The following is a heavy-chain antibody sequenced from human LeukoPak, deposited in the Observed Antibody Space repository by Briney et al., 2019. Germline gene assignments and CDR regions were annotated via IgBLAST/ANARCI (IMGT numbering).Heavy chain of an antibody. D-gene: IGHD6-6*01. CDR2: ISSSGSTI. CDR1: GFTFSSYE. CDR3: ARGDSSSFYYFDY. Sequence: GGSMRLSCAASGFTFSSYEMNWVRQAPGKGLEWVSYISSSGSTIYYADSVKGRFTISRDNAKNSLYLQMNSLRAEDTAVYYCARGDSSSFYYFDYWGQGTLVTVSS. V-gene: IGHV3-48*03. J-gene: IGHJ4*02.